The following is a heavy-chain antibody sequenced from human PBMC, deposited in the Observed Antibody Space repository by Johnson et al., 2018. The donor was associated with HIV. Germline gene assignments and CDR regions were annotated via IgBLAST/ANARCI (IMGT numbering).Heavy chain of an antibody. CDR2: MNSKTAGGTT. V-gene: IGHV3-15*01. D-gene: IGHD6-13*01. J-gene: IGHJ3*02. CDR3: ARDRKYSSSWLWGHDAFDI. CDR1: GFTFSNAW. Sequence: VQLVESGGGLVKPGGSLRLSCAASGFTFSNAWMSWVRQAPGKGLEWVGRMNSKTAGGTTAYAAPVKGRFTCSIAASKNSLYLQMNSLRAEDTAVYCCARDRKYSSSWLWGHDAFDIWGRGTIVTVSS.